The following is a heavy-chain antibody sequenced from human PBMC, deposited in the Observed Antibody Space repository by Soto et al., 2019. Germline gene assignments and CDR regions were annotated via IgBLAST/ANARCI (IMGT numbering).Heavy chain of an antibody. CDR2: INTAKENT. CDR1: GYTFTSYA. V-gene: IGHV1-3*04. J-gene: IGHJ4*02. CDR3: ARGNSWSYFDY. D-gene: IGHD6-13*01. Sequence: QVQLVQSGAEVKKPGASVKVSCKASGYTFTSYAIHWVRQAPGQRLEWMGWINTAKENTKYSQKFQGRGTITRDTSASIVYMELSSLRSEDTAVYYCARGNSWSYFDYWGQGTLVTVSS.